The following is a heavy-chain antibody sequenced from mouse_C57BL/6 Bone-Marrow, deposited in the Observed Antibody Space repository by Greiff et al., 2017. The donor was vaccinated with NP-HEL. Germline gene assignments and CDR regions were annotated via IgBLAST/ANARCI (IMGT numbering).Heavy chain of an antibody. CDR2: IWSGGST. Sequence: QVQLKQSGPGLVQPSQSLSITCTVSGFSLTSYGVHWVRQSPGKGLEWLGVIWSGGSTDYNAAFISRLSISKDNSKSQVFFKMNSLQADDTAIYYCARRGGYYGSSYPYAMDYWGQGTSVTVSS. CDR1: GFSLTSYG. CDR3: ARRGGYYGSSYPYAMDY. V-gene: IGHV2-2*01. J-gene: IGHJ4*01. D-gene: IGHD1-1*01.